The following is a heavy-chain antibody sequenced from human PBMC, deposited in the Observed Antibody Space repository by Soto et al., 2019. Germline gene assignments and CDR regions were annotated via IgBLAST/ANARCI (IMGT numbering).Heavy chain of an antibody. CDR3: ARAGGRYCSGGSCRDKNWYFDL. V-gene: IGHV1-18*01. CDR2: ISAYNGNT. J-gene: IGHJ2*01. Sequence: QVQLVQSGAEVKKPGASVKVSCKASGYTFTSYGISWVRQAPGQGLEWMGWISAYNGNTNYAQKLQGRVTMTTDTSTSKAYMELRSLRSDDTAVYYCARAGGRYCSGGSCRDKNWYFDLWGRGTLVTVSS. D-gene: IGHD2-15*01. CDR1: GYTFTSYG.